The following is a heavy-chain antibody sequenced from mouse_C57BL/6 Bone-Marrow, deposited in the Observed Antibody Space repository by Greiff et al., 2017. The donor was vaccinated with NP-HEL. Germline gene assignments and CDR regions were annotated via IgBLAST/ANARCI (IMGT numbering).Heavy chain of an antibody. D-gene: IGHD4-1*01. J-gene: IGHJ2*01. CDR1: FYSFSSYL. CDR2: IYPGDGDT. Sequence: QVHLPPSWAPLFHPFSSFNISFKSSFYSFSSYLINFFNHRPGKGLEWIGQIYPGDGDTNYNGKFKGKATLTADKSSSTAYMQLSSLTSEDSAVYFCAKDWNYFDYWGQGTTLTVSS. CDR3: AKDWNYFDY. V-gene: IGHV1-80*01.